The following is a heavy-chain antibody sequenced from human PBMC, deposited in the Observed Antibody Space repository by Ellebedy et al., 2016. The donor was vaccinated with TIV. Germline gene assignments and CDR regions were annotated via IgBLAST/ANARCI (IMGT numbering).Heavy chain of an antibody. CDR3: ARVRDALADELDF. V-gene: IGHV5-51*01. CDR2: IYPGDSDA. Sequence: GGSLRLXCKASGYRFTNYWIAWVRQMPGKCLEWIGFIYPGDSDARYSPSFQGQVIISSDKSITTAYLQWTSLKASDSGIYYCARVRDALADELDFWGQGTLVTVSS. D-gene: IGHD5-24*01. CDR1: GYRFTNYW. J-gene: IGHJ4*02.